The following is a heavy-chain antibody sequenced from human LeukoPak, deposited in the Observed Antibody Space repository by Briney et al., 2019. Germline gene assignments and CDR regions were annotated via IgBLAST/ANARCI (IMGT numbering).Heavy chain of an antibody. Sequence: SQTLSLACAVSGGSISSSDYYWHWIRQHTGKGLEWIGYVYYNGRTFYNPSLRSRVTLSVDTSKTQFSLELTSVTAADTAVYFCARGQYHYETSGHDFDYWGQGTLVTVSS. CDR2: VYYNGRT. D-gene: IGHD3-22*01. V-gene: IGHV4-31*11. CDR1: GGSISSSDYY. CDR3: ARGQYHYETSGHDFDY. J-gene: IGHJ4*02.